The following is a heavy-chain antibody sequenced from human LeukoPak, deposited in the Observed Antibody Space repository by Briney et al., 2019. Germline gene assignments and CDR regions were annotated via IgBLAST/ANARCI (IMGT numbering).Heavy chain of an antibody. CDR2: ISAYNGNT. CDR1: GYTLTSYG. CDR3: ARDLQRFGEGSYFDY. J-gene: IGHJ4*02. D-gene: IGHD3-10*01. V-gene: IGHV1-18*01. Sequence: ASVKVSCKASGYTLTSYGISWVRQAPGQGLEWMGWISAYNGNTNYAQKLQGRVTMTTDTSTSTAYMELRSLRSDDTAVYYCARDLQRFGEGSYFDYWGQGTLVTVSS.